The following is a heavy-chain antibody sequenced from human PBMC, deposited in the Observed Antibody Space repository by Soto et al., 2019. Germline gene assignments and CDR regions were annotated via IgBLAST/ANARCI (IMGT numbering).Heavy chain of an antibody. D-gene: IGHD3-3*01. CDR2: ISYDGSNK. V-gene: IGHV3-30-3*01. J-gene: IGHJ6*02. CDR1: GFTFSSYA. Sequence: QVQLVESGGGVVQPGRSLRLSCAASGFTFSSYAMHWVRQAPGKGLEWVAVISYDGSNKYYADSVKGRFTISRDNSKNTLYLQMNSLRAEDTAVYYCASSPVYYDFWSGYYNYYYGMDVWGQGTKVTVSS. CDR3: ASSPVYYDFWSGYYNYYYGMDV.